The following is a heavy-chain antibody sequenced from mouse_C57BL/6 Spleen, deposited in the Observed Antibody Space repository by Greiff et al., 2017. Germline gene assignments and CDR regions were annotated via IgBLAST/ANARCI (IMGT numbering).Heavy chain of an antibody. D-gene: IGHD1-1*01. CDR1: GYTFTDYY. CDR2: INPNNGGT. CDR3: ARVNYGSSYFDF. V-gene: IGHV1-26*01. Sequence: EVQLQQSGPELVKPGASVKISCKASGYTFTDYYMNWVKQSHGKSLEWIGDINPNNGGTSYNQKFKGKATLTVDKSSSTAYMELRSLTSEDSAVXYCARVNYGSSYFDFWGQGTTLTVSS. J-gene: IGHJ2*01.